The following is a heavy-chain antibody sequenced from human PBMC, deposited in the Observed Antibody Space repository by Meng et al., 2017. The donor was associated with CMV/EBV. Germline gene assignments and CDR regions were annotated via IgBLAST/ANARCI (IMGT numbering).Heavy chain of an antibody. CDR3: ARVWSSTRIDY. CDR2: ISYDGSNK. CDR1: GFTFSSYA. V-gene: IGHV3-30*04. D-gene: IGHD2-2*01. J-gene: IGHJ4*02. Sequence: LSCAASGFTFSSYAMHWVRQAPGKGLEWVAVISYDGSNKYYADSVKGRFTISRDNSKNTLYLQMNSLRAEDTAVYYCARVWSSTRIDYWGQGTLVTVSS.